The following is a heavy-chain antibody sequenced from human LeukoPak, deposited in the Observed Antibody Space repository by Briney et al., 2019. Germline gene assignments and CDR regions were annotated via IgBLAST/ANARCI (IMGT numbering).Heavy chain of an antibody. CDR3: ARQTGSGLFILP. V-gene: IGHV4-39*07. CDR2: IYYSGST. Sequence: TSETLSLTCTVSGGSISSSSYYWGWIRQPPGKGLEWIGSIYYSGSTYYNPSLKSRVTISVDTSKNQFSLKLSSVTAADTAVYYCARQTGSGLFILPGGQGTLVTVSS. CDR1: GGSISSSSYY. J-gene: IGHJ4*02. D-gene: IGHD3/OR15-3a*01.